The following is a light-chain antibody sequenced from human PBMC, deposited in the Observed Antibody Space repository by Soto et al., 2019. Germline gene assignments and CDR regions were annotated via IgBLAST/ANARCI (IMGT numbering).Light chain of an antibody. J-gene: IGKJ1*01. CDR3: QKYNTAPQT. CDR2: AAS. Sequence: DVQMTQSPSSLSASVGDRVTITCRASQGIIDYLAWYQQKPGKAPNLLIYAASTLHSGVPSRFSGSGSGTDFTLTITHLQPEDVGTYYCQKYNTAPQTFGPGTKVEIK. CDR1: QGIIDY. V-gene: IGKV1-27*01.